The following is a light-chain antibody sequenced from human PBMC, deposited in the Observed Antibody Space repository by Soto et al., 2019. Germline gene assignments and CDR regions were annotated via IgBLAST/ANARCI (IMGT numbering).Light chain of an antibody. CDR2: DVS. Sequence: QSALTQPRSVSGSPGQSVTISCTGTSSDVGGYHYVSWYQQHPGKAPKLMIYDVSKRPSGIPDRFSGSKSGNTASLTISGLQAEDEADYYCCSYAGSFWVFGGGNKLTVL. CDR1: SSDVGGYHY. V-gene: IGLV2-11*01. J-gene: IGLJ3*02. CDR3: CSYAGSFWV.